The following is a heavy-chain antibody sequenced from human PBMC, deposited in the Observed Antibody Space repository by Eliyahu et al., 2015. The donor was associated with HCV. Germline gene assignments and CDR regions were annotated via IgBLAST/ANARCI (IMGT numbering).Heavy chain of an antibody. D-gene: IGHD3-22*01. Sequence: QVQLVQSGAEVKKPGSSVKVSCKASGGTFSSYAISWVRQAPGQGLGVVGGVLPIFGTANYAQKFQGRVTITADESTSTAYMELSSLRSEDTAVYYCASYDSSGYYSRPDAFDIWGQGTMVTVSS. CDR1: GGTFSSYA. J-gene: IGHJ3*02. V-gene: IGHV1-69*01. CDR3: ASYDSSGYYSRPDAFDI. CDR2: VLPIFGTA.